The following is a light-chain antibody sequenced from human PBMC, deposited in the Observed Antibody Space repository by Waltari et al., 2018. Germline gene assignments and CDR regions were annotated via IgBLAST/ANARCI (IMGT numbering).Light chain of an antibody. CDR1: QTIRTTY. CDR3: QQYDISPLT. Sequence: EIVLTQSPGTLSLSPGEGATLSCRTSQTIRTTYLDWYQQNPGQAPTLLIYVTFTRATGIPDSFTGSGSGTDFSLTISSLEPEDFATYYCQQYDISPLTFGGGTKVEIK. V-gene: IGKV3-20*01. CDR2: VTF. J-gene: IGKJ4*01.